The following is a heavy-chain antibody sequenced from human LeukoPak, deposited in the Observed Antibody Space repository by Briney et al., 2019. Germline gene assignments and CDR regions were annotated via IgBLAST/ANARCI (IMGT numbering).Heavy chain of an antibody. J-gene: IGHJ4*02. V-gene: IGHV3-53*04. D-gene: IGHD6-19*01. CDR3: ARGGTPGYSSGRIDY. CDR2: IYSAGNT. CDR1: GFTVSSNY. Sequence: GGPLRLSCVASGFTVSSNYMSWVRQAPGKGLEWVSVIYSAGNTYYADSVKGRFTISRHNSKNTLYLQMNSLRVGDTAVYYCARGGTPGYSSGRIDYWGQGTLVTVSS.